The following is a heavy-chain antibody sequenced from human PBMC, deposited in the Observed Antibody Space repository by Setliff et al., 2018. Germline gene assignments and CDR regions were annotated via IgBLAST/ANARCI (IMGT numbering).Heavy chain of an antibody. J-gene: IGHJ5*02. CDR1: DGSFSSYY. D-gene: IGHD3-10*01. Sequence: PSETLSLTCAVYDGSFSSYYWSWIRQPPGKGLEWIGEIDHSGNTNYNPSLKSRVTIFVDTSKNQFSLKLSSVTAADTAVYYCARLSHAYYYGSGSYFGFDPWGQGTLVTVSS. CDR2: IDHSGNT. CDR3: ARLSHAYYYGSGSYFGFDP. V-gene: IGHV4-34*01.